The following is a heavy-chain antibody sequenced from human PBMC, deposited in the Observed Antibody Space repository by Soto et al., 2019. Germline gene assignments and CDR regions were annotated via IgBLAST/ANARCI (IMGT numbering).Heavy chain of an antibody. J-gene: IGHJ4*02. D-gene: IGHD2-15*01. Sequence: VGSLILSSAAAGCPFSSYARVWVRQGPGKGLEWVAVVSIGGSTHYADSVRGRFTISRDNSKNTLSLQMNSLTAEDTAVYFCAKRRGAGGHFDYWGQGALVTVS. CDR2: VSIGGST. CDR1: GCPFSSYA. CDR3: AKRRGAGGHFDY. V-gene: IGHV3-23*01.